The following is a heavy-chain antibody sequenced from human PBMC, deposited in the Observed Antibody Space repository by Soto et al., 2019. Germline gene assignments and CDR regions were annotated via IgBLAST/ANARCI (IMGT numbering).Heavy chain of an antibody. Sequence: SVKVSCKASGGTFSSYTISWVRQAPGQGLEWMGRIIPILGIANYAQKFQGRVTITADKSTSTAYMELSSLRSEDTAVYYCAFGVVVAAPPVPSFFAYWGRGTLVTVS. J-gene: IGHJ4*02. V-gene: IGHV1-69*02. D-gene: IGHD2-15*01. CDR2: IIPILGIA. CDR3: AFGVVVAAPPVPSFFAY. CDR1: GGTFSSYT.